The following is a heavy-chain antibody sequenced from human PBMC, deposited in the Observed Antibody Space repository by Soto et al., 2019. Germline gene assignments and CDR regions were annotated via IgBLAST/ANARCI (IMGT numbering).Heavy chain of an antibody. J-gene: IGHJ4*02. Sequence: AGGSLRLSCAASGFTFSSYAMTWGRQAPGKGLEWVSVISSSGGSTYSADSVKGRFTISRDNSKNTLYLQMNSLRAEDTAVYYCAKVGSSAWYHNSYFDSWGQGTLVTVSS. CDR1: GFTFSSYA. CDR2: ISSSGGST. D-gene: IGHD6-19*01. V-gene: IGHV3-23*01. CDR3: AKVGSSAWYHNSYFDS.